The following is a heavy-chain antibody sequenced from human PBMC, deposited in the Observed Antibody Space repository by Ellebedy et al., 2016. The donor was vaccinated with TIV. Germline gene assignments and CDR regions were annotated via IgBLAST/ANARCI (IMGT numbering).Heavy chain of an antibody. D-gene: IGHD6-13*01. V-gene: IGHV1-2*02. CDR2: INPNSGGT. Sequence: AASVKVSCKASGYTFTVYYIHWARQDPGQGLEWMGWINPNSGGTNYAQKFQGRVTMTRDTSISTAYMELSRLRSDDTAVYYCARDGIAEGYWGQGTLVTVSS. J-gene: IGHJ4*02. CDR1: GYTFTVYY. CDR3: ARDGIAEGY.